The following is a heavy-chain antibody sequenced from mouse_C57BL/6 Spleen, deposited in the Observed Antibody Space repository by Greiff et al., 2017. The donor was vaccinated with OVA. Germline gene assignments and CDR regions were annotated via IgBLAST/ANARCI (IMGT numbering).Heavy chain of an antibody. J-gene: IGHJ2*01. CDR1: GYSITSGYY. V-gene: IGHV3-6*01. Sequence: EVQLVESGPGLVKPSQSLSLTCSVTGYSITSGYYWNWIRQFPGNKLEWMGYISYDGSNNYNPSLKNRISITRDTSKNQFFLKLNSVTTEDTATYYCASNYYGSSPFDYWGQGTTLTVSS. D-gene: IGHD1-1*01. CDR3: ASNYYGSSPFDY. CDR2: ISYDGSN.